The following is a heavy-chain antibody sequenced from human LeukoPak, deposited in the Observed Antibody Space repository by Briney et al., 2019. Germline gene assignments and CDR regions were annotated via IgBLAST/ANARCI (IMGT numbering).Heavy chain of an antibody. CDR1: GFTFSTYE. D-gene: IGHD3-10*01. Sequence: GGSLRLSCAASGFTFSTYEMNWVRQAPGKGLEWVSYISSSGSTIYYADSVKGRFTISRDNAKNSLYLQMNSLRAEDTAVYYCARDKSYGLDIWGQGTMVTVSS. J-gene: IGHJ3*02. CDR3: ARDKSYGLDI. CDR2: ISSSGSTI. V-gene: IGHV3-48*03.